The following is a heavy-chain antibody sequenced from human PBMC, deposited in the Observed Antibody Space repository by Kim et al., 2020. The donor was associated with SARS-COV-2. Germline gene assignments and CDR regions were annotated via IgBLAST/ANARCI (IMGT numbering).Heavy chain of an antibody. Sequence: GESLKISCKGSGYSFTNYWISWVRQMPGKGLEWMGRIDPSDSYTNYSPSFQGHVTISADKSISTAYLQWSSLQASDTVMYYCAKHPGGGVITAAGTEYFQHWGQGTLVTVSS. D-gene: IGHD6-13*01. CDR1: GYSFTNYW. CDR3: AKHPGGGVITAAGTEYFQH. J-gene: IGHJ1*01. V-gene: IGHV5-10-1*01. CDR2: IDPSDSYT.